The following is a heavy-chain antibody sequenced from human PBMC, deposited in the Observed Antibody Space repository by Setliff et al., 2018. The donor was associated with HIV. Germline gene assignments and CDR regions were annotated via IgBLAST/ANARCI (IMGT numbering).Heavy chain of an antibody. CDR3: TRGPWSKVVTTDTFDI. J-gene: IGHJ3*02. CDR2: ISGHNGNT. Sequence: ASVKVSCKASGYIFGNYGINWVRRAPGQGLEWMGWISGHNGNTNSAQKVQGRVIMTTDTSTSTAYMELRSLRSDDAAVYYCTRGPWSKVVTTDTFDIWGQGTMVTVS. CDR1: GYIFGNYG. V-gene: IGHV1-18*01. D-gene: IGHD1-26*01.